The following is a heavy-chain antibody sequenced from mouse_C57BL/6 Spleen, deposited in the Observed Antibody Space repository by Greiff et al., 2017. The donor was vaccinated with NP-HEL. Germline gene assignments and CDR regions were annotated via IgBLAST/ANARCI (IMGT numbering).Heavy chain of an antibody. CDR3: ASPADYEDAY. D-gene: IGHD2-4*01. V-gene: IGHV1-82*01. Sequence: QVHVKQSGPELVKPGASVKISCKASGYAFSSSWMNWVKQRPGKGLEWIGRIYPGDGDTNYNGKFKGKATLTADKSSSTAYMQLSSLTSEDSAVYFCASPADYEDAYWGQGTLVTVSA. J-gene: IGHJ3*01. CDR2: IYPGDGDT. CDR1: GYAFSSSW.